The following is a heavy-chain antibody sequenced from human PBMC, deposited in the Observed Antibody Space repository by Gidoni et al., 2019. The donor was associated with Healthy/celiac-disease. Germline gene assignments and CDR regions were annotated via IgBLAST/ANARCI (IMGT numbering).Heavy chain of an antibody. Sequence: GLEWIGEIKHSGSTNYNPSLKSRVTISVDTSKNQFSLKLSSVTAADTAVYSCARGVRYCSSTSCYRPSYYYYYYMDVWGKGTTVTVSS. V-gene: IGHV4-34*01. CDR3: ARGVRYCSSTSCYRPSYYYYYYMDV. CDR2: IKHSGST. J-gene: IGHJ6*03. D-gene: IGHD2-2*01.